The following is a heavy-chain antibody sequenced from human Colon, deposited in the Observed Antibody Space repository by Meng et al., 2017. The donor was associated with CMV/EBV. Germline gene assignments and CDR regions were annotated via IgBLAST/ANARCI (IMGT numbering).Heavy chain of an antibody. Sequence: KAAGGAFRRDAVDWVRQAPGQGLEWVGGLIPILDTANYAQKFLGRVTFTADKFANTAYMELTSLTSDDTAIYYCAFRLGSGSLDPWGQGTLVTVSS. CDR1: GGAFRRDA. CDR2: LIPILDTA. J-gene: IGHJ5*02. V-gene: IGHV1-69*06. CDR3: AFRLGSGSLDP. D-gene: IGHD3-10*01.